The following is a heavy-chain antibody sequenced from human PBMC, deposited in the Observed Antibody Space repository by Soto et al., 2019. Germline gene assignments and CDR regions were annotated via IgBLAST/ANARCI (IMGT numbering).Heavy chain of an antibody. V-gene: IGHV4-39*01. CDR1: GGSISSSSYY. Sequence: QLQLQESGPRLVKPSETLSLTCTVSGGSISSSSYYWGWLRQPPGKGLEWIGSIYYSGSTYYNPSLNSRVTISVDTSKNQFSLKLSSVTAADTAVYYCARLEKEDGGWFDPWGQGTLVTVSS. J-gene: IGHJ5*02. CDR3: ARLEKEDGGWFDP. D-gene: IGHD3-10*01. CDR2: IYYSGST.